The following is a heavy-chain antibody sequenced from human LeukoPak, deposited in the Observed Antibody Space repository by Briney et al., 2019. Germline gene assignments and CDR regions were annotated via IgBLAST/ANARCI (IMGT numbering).Heavy chain of an antibody. CDR3: ARVEYSSSKTRIDP. CDR1: GGSFSGYY. J-gene: IGHJ5*02. V-gene: IGHV4-34*01. Sequence: SETLSLTCAVYGGSFSGYYWSWIRQPPGKGLEWIGEINHSGSTNYNPSLKSRVTISVDTSKNQFSLKLSSVTAADTAVYYCARVEYSSSKTRIDPWGQGTLVTVSS. D-gene: IGHD6-6*01. CDR2: INHSGST.